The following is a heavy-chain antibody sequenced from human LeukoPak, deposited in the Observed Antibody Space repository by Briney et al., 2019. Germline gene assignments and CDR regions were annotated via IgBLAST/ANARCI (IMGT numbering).Heavy chain of an antibody. J-gene: IGHJ4*02. V-gene: IGHV3-15*01. CDR3: TTQGFVGGSRTFFDY. CDR2: IKSKSDGGTT. D-gene: IGHD3-16*01. CDR1: GFTVTNAW. Sequence: GGSLRLSCVASGFTVTNAWMSWVRQAPGKGPERVGRIKSKSDGGTTDYDAAVKGRFIISREDSKNTLYLQMNSLRSEDTAVYYCTTQGFVGGSRTFFDYWGQGTLVTVSS.